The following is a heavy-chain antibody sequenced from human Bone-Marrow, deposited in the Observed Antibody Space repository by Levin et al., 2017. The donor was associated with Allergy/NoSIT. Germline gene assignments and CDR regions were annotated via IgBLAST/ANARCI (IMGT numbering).Heavy chain of an antibody. J-gene: IGHJ4*02. CDR1: AFNINNYA. Sequence: HTGGSLRLSCAASAFNINNYAMTWVRQAPGRGLELVSSISGSGATTYYADSVKGRVTMSRDNSKNTVYLQMDSLRAEDTAIYYCAKGGTYYDFWIFDSWGQGTLVTVSS. CDR2: ISGSGATT. V-gene: IGHV3-23*01. CDR3: AKGGTYYDFWIFDS. D-gene: IGHD3/OR15-3a*01.